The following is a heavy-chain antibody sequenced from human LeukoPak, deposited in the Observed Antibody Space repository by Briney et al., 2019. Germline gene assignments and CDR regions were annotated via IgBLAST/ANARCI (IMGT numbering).Heavy chain of an antibody. CDR1: GGSLSGYY. D-gene: IGHD6-13*01. Sequence: SETLSLTCAVYGGSLSGYYWSWIRQPPGKGLEWIGEINHSGRTNYNPSLKSRVTISVDTSNNQFSLKLSSVTAADTAVYYCARRYSSSWYLDYWGQGTLVTVPS. CDR2: INHSGRT. V-gene: IGHV4-34*01. CDR3: ARRYSSSWYLDY. J-gene: IGHJ4*02.